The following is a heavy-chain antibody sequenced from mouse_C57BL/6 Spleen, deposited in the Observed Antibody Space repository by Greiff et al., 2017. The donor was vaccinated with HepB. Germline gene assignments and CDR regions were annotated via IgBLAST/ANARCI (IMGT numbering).Heavy chain of an antibody. V-gene: IGHV1-26*01. CDR3: ARNPYYSNYRYFDV. CDR2: INPNNGGT. J-gene: IGHJ1*03. D-gene: IGHD2-5*01. CDR1: GYTFTDYY. Sequence: VQLQQSGPELVKPGASVKISCKASGYTFTDYYMNWVKQSHGKSLEWIGDINPNNGGTSYNQKFKGKATLTVDKSSSTAYMELRSLTSEDSAVYYCARNPYYSNYRYFDVWGTGTTVTVSS.